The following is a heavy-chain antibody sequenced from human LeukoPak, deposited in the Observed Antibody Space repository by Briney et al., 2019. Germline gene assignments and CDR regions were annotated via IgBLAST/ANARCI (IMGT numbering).Heavy chain of an antibody. CDR3: ARSPLNYDFWSGYSPYYFDY. Sequence: SETLSLTCAVYGGSFSGYYWSWIRQPPGKGLEWIGEINHSGSTNYNPSLKSRVTISVDTSKNQFSLKLSSVTAADTAVYYCARSPLNYDFWSGYSPYYFDYWGQGTLVTVSS. D-gene: IGHD3-3*01. CDR2: INHSGST. V-gene: IGHV4-34*01. J-gene: IGHJ4*02. CDR1: GGSFSGYY.